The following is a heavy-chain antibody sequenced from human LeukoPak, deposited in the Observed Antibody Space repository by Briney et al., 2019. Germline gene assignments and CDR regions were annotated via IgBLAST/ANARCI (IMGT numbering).Heavy chain of an antibody. CDR1: GESFSGYY. CDR3: ARGRY. J-gene: IGHJ4*02. CDR2: INHSGST. Sequence: SETLSLTCAVYGESFSGYYWSWIRQPPGKGLEWIGEINHSGSTNYNPSLKSRVTISVDTSKNQFSLKLSSVTAADTAVYYCARGRYWGQGTLVTVSS. V-gene: IGHV4-34*01.